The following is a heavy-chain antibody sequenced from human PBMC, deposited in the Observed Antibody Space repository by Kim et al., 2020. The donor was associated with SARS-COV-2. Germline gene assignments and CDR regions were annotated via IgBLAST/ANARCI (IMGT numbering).Heavy chain of an antibody. CDR2: T. D-gene: IGHD3-16*01. CDR3: ARESRFNWFDP. V-gene: IGHV5-10-1*01. Sequence: TNYSPSFQGHVTISADKSISTAYLQWSSLKVSDTAMYYCARESRFNWFDPWGQGTLVTVSS. J-gene: IGHJ5*02.